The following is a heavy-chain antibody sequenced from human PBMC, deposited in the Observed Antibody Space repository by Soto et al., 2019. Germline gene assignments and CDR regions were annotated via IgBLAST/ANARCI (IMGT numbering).Heavy chain of an antibody. CDR2: ISAYDGKT. Sequence: ASVKVSCKTSGYTFNTYGINWVRQAPGQGLELTGWISAYDGKTTYAEKFQGRVTLTTDTSTSTAYMELRRLRSDDPAIYYCARDPHEFWTSYWFDPWGQGTPVTVSS. J-gene: IGHJ5*02. CDR3: ARDPHEFWTSYWFDP. V-gene: IGHV1-18*01. D-gene: IGHD3-3*01. CDR1: GYTFNTYG.